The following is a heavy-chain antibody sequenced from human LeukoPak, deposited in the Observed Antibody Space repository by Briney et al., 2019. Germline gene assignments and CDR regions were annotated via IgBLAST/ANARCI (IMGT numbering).Heavy chain of an antibody. CDR1: GYTFTSYV. V-gene: IGHV1-8*01. CDR2: MNPNSGNT. Sequence: ASVKVSCTASGYTFTSYVINWVRQATGQGLEWMGWMNPNSGNTGYAQKFQGRVTMTRNTSISTAYMELSSLRSEDTAVYYCARGLWVQRWLQSGLGYWGQGTLVTVSS. CDR3: ARGLWVQRWLQSGLGY. J-gene: IGHJ4*02. D-gene: IGHD5-24*01.